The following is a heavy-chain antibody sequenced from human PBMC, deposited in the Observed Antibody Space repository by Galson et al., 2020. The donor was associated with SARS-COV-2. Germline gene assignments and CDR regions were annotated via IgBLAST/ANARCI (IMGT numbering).Heavy chain of an antibody. CDR3: ATGPIVATTYNWFDP. Sequence: ASAQNTCKVSAETIITIYMHCVRHHPAKGLQWMGGFDPDDGDTIYAHTFQRRVTITEDTSTDTAYMELSSLRSEDTAVYYCATGPIVATTYNWFDPWGQGTLVTVSS. CDR1: AETIITIY. CDR2: FDPDDGDT. D-gene: IGHD5-12*01. J-gene: IGHJ5*02. V-gene: IGHV1-24*01.